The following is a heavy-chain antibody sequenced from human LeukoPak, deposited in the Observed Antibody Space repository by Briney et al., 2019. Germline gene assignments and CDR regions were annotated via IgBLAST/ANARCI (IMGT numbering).Heavy chain of an antibody. CDR1: GGALIGDY. Sequence: PSETLSLSSTLSGGALIGDYWGSGCQPPGKGLEWIGSIYYSGSTYYNPSLKSRVTISVDTSKNQFSLKLSSVAAADTTVYLFATQTSVLLVYAILWGQGTLVTVSS. CDR2: IYYSGST. D-gene: IGHD2-8*01. V-gene: IGHV4-39*01. J-gene: IGHJ4*02. CDR3: ATQTSVLLVYAIL.